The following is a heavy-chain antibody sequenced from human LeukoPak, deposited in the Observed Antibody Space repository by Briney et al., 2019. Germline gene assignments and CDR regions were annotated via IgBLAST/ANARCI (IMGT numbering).Heavy chain of an antibody. Sequence: GGSLRLSCAASGFTFSNYWMHWVRQAPGKGLVWVSRIDPDGSNTTYADSVKGRFTISRDNAKNTVSLQMDSLRAEDTGVYYCARAPSEVGGYYPEYFRHWGQGTLVTVSS. CDR1: GFTFSNYW. CDR2: IDPDGSNT. J-gene: IGHJ1*01. CDR3: ARAPSEVGGYYPEYFRH. D-gene: IGHD3-22*01. V-gene: IGHV3-74*01.